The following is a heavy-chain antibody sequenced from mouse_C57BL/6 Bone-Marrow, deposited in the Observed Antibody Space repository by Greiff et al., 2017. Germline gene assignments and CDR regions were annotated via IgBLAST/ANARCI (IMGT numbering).Heavy chain of an antibody. CDR3: YYDYCYYYAM. CDR2: IDPSDSYT. D-gene: IGHD2-4*01. J-gene: IGHJ4*01. Sequence: QVQLQQPGAALVRPGTSVKLSCKASGYTFTSYWMHWVKQRPGQGLEWIGVIDPSDSYTNYNQKFKGKATLTVDTSSSTAYLQLSRLTSEVSAIYYCYYDYCYYYAM. V-gene: IGHV1-59*01. CDR1: GYTFTSYW.